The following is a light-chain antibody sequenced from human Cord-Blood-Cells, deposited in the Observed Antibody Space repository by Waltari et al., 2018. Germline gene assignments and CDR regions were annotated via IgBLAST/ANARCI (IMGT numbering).Light chain of an antibody. CDR1: QSISSY. J-gene: IGKJ1*01. Sequence: DIQMPQSPSSLSASVGDRVTITCRASQSISSYLNWYQQKPGKAPKLLIYAASSLQSGVPSRFSGSGSGTDFTLTISSLQPEDFATYYCQQNYSTPPTFGQGTKVEIK. V-gene: IGKV1-39*01. CDR2: AAS. CDR3: QQNYSTPPT.